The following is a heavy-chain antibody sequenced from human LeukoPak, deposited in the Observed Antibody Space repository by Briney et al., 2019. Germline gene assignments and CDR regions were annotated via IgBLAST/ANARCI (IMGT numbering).Heavy chain of an antibody. CDR2: ISSSSSYI. V-gene: IGHV3-21*01. CDR1: GFTFSSFS. Sequence: GGSLRLSCAASGFTFSSFSMNWVRQAPGKGLEWVSSISSSSSYIYYADSVKGRFTISRDNAKNSLYLQMNSLRAEDTAVYYCARGCGTSCYAFDYWGQGTLVTVSS. CDR3: ARGCGTSCYAFDY. D-gene: IGHD2-2*01. J-gene: IGHJ4*02.